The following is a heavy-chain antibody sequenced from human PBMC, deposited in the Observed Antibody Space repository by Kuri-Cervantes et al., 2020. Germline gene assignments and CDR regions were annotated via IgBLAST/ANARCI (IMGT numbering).Heavy chain of an antibody. CDR1: GFTFSSYG. V-gene: IGHV3-30*19. CDR2: IWYDGSNK. Sequence: LSLTCAASGFTFSSYGMHWVRQAPGKGLEWVAVIWYDGSNKYYADSVKGRFTISRDNSKNTLYLQMNSLRAEDTAVYYCARVSSGWWLSYDAFDIWGQGTTVTVSS. D-gene: IGHD6-19*01. CDR3: ARVSSGWWLSYDAFDI. J-gene: IGHJ3*02.